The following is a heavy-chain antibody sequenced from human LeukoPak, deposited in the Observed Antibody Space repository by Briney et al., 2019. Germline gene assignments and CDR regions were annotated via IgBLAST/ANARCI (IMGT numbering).Heavy chain of an antibody. CDR1: GFTFSSYA. D-gene: IGHD3-9*01. Sequence: GGSLRLSCAASGFTFSSYAMHWVRQAPGKGLEWVAVISYDGSNKYYADSVKGRFTISRDDSKNTLYLQMNSLKTEDTAVYYCTTDPTYYDILTGYYKVDYWGQGTLVTVSS. J-gene: IGHJ4*02. CDR3: TTDPTYYDILTGYYKVDY. V-gene: IGHV3-30-3*01. CDR2: ISYDGSNK.